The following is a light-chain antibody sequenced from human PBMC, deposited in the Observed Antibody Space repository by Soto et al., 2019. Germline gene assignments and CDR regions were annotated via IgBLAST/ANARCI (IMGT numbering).Light chain of an antibody. V-gene: IGLV1-44*01. CDR3: CSYAGSYTYV. J-gene: IGLJ1*01. CDR2: SYN. Sequence: QSALTQPPSASGTPGQRVTISCSGTNSNIGSNFVYWYQHLPGTTPKLLVFSYNQRPSGVPDRFSGSKSGSSASLAISGLQAEDEADYYCCSYAGSYTYVFGSGTKMTVL. CDR1: NSNIGSNF.